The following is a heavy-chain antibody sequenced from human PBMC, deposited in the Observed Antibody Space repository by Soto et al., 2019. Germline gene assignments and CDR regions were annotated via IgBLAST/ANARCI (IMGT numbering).Heavy chain of an antibody. Sequence: QVQLVQSGDEVKRPGSSVKVSCKASGDTLSNYALSWVRQAPGQGLEWVGGIIPIFGTSNYAQNFQGRVTITADESTSTAYMELSSLRSEDTAVYYCARGVRTGFYGMDVWGQGTTVTVSS. CDR2: IIPIFGTS. J-gene: IGHJ6*02. CDR1: GDTLSNYA. CDR3: ARGVRTGFYGMDV. V-gene: IGHV1-69*01. D-gene: IGHD3-10*01.